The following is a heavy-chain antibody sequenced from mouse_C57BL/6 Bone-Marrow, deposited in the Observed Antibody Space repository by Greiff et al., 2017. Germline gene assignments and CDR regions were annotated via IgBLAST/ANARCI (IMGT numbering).Heavy chain of an antibody. V-gene: IGHV1-52*01. J-gene: IGHJ2*01. CDR2: IDPSDSET. CDR3: ARGGIYYGKYGAGVDY. CDR1: GYTFTSYW. Sequence: QVQLQQPGAELVRPGSSVKLSCKASGYTFTSYWMHWVKQRPIQGLEWIGNIDPSDSETHYNQKFKDKATLTVDKSSSTAYMQLSSLTSEDSAVYYCARGGIYYGKYGAGVDYGGQGTTLTVAS. D-gene: IGHD2-1*01.